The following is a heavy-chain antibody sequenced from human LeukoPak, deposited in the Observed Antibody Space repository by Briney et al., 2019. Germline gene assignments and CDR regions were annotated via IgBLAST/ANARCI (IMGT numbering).Heavy chain of an antibody. Sequence: PAETLSLTCAVSGYSISRWYSWGWIRPRPGKGLEWIGSIYPSGSTYYNPALKSRVPISIDTSNNHFSLKLSSVTAADTAVYYCARDFWKYSSGWSVDYWGQGILVTASS. D-gene: IGHD6-19*01. CDR1: GYSISRWYS. V-gene: IGHV4-38-2*02. J-gene: IGHJ4*02. CDR2: IYPSGST. CDR3: ARDFWKYSSGWSVDY.